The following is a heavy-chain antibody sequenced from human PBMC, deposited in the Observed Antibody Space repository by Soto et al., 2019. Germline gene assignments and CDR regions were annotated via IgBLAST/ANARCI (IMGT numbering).Heavy chain of an antibody. CDR2: IGTSGGI. CDR3: VRDDDYAFDI. J-gene: IGHJ3*02. V-gene: IGHV3-48*02. Sequence: EVQLVESGGGLVQPGGSLRLSCAASGFALSLYSMHWVRQAPGKGPEWLSYIGTSGGIYSADSVRGRFTIARDNAKNSLYLQLDGLRDEDTSLYYCVRDDDYAFDIWGQGTMVTVSS. D-gene: IGHD1-1*01. CDR1: GFALSLYS.